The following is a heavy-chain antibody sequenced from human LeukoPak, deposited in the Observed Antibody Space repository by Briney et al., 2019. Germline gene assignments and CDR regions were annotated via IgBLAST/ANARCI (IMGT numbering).Heavy chain of an antibody. Sequence: GSSVKVSCKASGGTFSSYAISWVRQAPGQGLEWVGGIIPIFGTANYAQKFQGRVTITADESTSTAYMELSSLRSEDTAVYYCAREDYDFWSATPKGIDYWGQGTLVTVSS. J-gene: IGHJ4*02. CDR3: AREDYDFWSATPKGIDY. CDR2: IIPIFGTA. CDR1: GGTFSSYA. D-gene: IGHD3-3*01. V-gene: IGHV1-69*01.